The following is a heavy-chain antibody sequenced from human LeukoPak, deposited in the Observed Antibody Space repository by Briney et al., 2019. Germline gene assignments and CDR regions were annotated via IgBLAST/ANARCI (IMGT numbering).Heavy chain of an antibody. CDR3: ATGGAFDI. CDR2: IYYSGST. Sequence: SETLSLTCTVSGGSISSGSYYWSWIRQPPGKGLEWIGYIYYSGSTNYNPSLKSRVTISVDTSKNQFSLKLSSVTAADTAVYYCATGGAFDIWGQGTMVTVSS. J-gene: IGHJ3*02. CDR1: GGSISSGSYY. D-gene: IGHD3-10*01. V-gene: IGHV4-61*01.